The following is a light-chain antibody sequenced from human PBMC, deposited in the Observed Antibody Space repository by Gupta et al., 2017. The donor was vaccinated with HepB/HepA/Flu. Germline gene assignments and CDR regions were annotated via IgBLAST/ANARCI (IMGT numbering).Light chain of an antibody. J-gene: IGLJ3*02. V-gene: IGLV3-21*01. Sequence: SYVLTQPPSVSVAPGNTASIACGEDNSGDRSVHWYQQRPGRAPVLVIYYDKVRPSKIPERFSGSNSGNTATLTISRVEAEDEADYYCQVCEISGDLPVFGGGTKVTVL. CDR2: YDK. CDR1: NSGDRS. CDR3: QVCEISGDLPV.